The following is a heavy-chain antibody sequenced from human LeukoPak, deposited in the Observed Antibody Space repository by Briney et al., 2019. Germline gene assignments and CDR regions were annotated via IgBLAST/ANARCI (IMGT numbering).Heavy chain of an antibody. Sequence: PGGSLRLSCAASGFTFSSYWMHWVRQAPGKGLVWVSRINSDGSSTSYADSVKGRFTISRDNAKNTLYLQMNSLRAEDTAVNYCARRGYSYGFGYWGQGTLVTVSS. V-gene: IGHV3-74*01. CDR1: GFTFSSYW. D-gene: IGHD5-18*01. CDR3: ARRGYSYGFGY. J-gene: IGHJ4*02. CDR2: INSDGSST.